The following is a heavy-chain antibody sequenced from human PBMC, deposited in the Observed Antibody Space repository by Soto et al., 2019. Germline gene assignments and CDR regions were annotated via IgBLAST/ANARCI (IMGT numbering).Heavy chain of an antibody. CDR1: GFTFRSYG. J-gene: IGHJ5*02. CDR2: ISYDGSSK. Sequence: GSLRLSCAASGFTFRSYGMYWVRQAPGKGLEWVAVISYDGSSKYYADSVKGRLTISRDNSENTLYLQMNSLRAEDTAVYYCAKGSIVGATKDWFDPWGQGTLVTVSS. D-gene: IGHD1-26*01. CDR3: AKGSIVGATKDWFDP. V-gene: IGHV3-30*18.